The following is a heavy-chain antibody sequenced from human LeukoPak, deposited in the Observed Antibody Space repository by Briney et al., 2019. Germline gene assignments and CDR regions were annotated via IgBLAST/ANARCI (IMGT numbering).Heavy chain of an antibody. CDR1: GFIFSSYA. CDR2: ISGSGGST. D-gene: IGHD1-14*01. Sequence: PGGSLRLSCAASGFIFSSYAMSWVRQAPGKGLEWVSTISGSGGSTYYADSVKGRFTISRDNAKSSLYLQMNSLRAEDTAIYYCVRDKAGTTPYYYYSMDVWGKGTAVTVSS. V-gene: IGHV3-23*01. CDR3: VRDKAGTTPYYYYSMDV. J-gene: IGHJ6*03.